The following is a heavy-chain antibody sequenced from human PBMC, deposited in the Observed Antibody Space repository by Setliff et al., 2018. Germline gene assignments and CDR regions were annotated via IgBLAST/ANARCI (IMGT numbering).Heavy chain of an antibody. Sequence: SETLSLTCSASGVDVIERLYYWSWVRQSPGKGLGWIGTRYYTGTTFYNPSLESRVAVSLDASEKKFSLNLRSVTTADTAVYYCARHFYPPDFFAHWGQGLLVTV. D-gene: IGHD3-3*01. CDR1: GVDVIERLYY. CDR3: ARHFYPPDFFAH. CDR2: RYYTGTT. J-gene: IGHJ4*02. V-gene: IGHV4-39*01.